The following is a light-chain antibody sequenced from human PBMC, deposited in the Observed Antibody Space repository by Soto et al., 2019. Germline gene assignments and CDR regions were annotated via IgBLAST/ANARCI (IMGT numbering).Light chain of an antibody. CDR2: DAS. V-gene: IGKV3-20*01. CDR3: QQYGTSPRT. CDR1: QSVSSSY. Sequence: EIVLTQSPGTLSLSPGERATLSCRASQSVSSSYVAWYQQKPGQAPRLLIYDASSRATGIPDRFSGSGSGTDFILTITRLEPEDFAVYYWQQYGTSPRTFGQGTKVEIK. J-gene: IGKJ1*01.